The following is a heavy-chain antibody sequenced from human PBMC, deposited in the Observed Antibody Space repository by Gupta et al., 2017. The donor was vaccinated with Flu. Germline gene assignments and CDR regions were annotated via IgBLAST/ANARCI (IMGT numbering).Heavy chain of an antibody. CDR3: ARDGCLGYCSSTTCFHAFVM. Sequence: SFDIHGVRQTPGKGLEWVAVVSYDARNKYYADSVKGRFTISRDNSKNTLYLQMSSLRAEDTALYYCARDGCLGYCSSTTCFHAFVMWGHGT. CDR1: SFD. J-gene: IGHJ3*02. CDR2: VSYDARNK. D-gene: IGHD2-2*01. V-gene: IGHV3-33*01.